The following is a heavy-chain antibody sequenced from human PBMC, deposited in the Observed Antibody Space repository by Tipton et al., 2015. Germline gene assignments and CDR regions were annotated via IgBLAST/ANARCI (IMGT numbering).Heavy chain of an antibody. V-gene: IGHV4-59*01. Sequence: TLSLTCNVSGGSITSDYWSWIRQPPGKGLEWIGYTYYSGRTTYNPSLKGRVTISVDTSKKQFSLKLTSVTAADTAVYYCARARSGWGYFDYWGQGTLVTVSS. CDR1: GGSITSDY. CDR3: ARARSGWGYFDY. J-gene: IGHJ4*02. CDR2: TYYSGRT. D-gene: IGHD6-19*01.